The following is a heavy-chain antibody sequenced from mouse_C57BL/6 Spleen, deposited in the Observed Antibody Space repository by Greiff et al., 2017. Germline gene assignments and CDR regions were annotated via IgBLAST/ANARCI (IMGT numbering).Heavy chain of an antibody. J-gene: IGHJ2*01. D-gene: IGHD1-1*01. CDR3: ARESAVAYYFDY. Sequence: EVKVVESGGGLVQSGRSLRLSCATSGFTFSDFYMEWVRQAPGKGLEWIAASRNKANDYTTEYSASVKGRFIVSRDTSQSILYLQMNALRAEDTAIYYCARESAVAYYFDYWGQGTTLTVSS. CDR1: GFTFSDFY. V-gene: IGHV7-1*01. CDR2: SRNKANDYTT.